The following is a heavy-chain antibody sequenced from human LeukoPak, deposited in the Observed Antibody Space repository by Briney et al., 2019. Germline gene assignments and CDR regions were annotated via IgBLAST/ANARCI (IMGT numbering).Heavy chain of an antibody. J-gene: IGHJ4*02. V-gene: IGHV3-30-3*01. CDR1: GFTFSSYA. D-gene: IGHD4-11*01. Sequence: GGSLRLSCAASGFTFSSYAMHWVRQAPGKGLEWVAVISYDGSNKYYADSVKGRFTISRDNSKNTLYLQMNSLRAEDTAVCYCAKGKYSNLDYFDYWGQGTLVTVSS. CDR3: AKGKYSNLDYFDY. CDR2: ISYDGSNK.